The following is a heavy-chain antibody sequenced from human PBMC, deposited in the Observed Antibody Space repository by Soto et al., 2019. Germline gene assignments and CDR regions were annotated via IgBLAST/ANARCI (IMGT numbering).Heavy chain of an antibody. CDR1: GGTFSSYA. J-gene: IGHJ3*02. V-gene: IGHV1-69*06. Sequence: QVQLVQSGAEVKKPGSSVKVSCKASGGTFSSYAISWVRQAPGQGLEWMGGIIPSVGSTSYAQKFQGRVTMTRDTSTSTVYMELSSLRSEDTAVYYCARDPDLYDAFDIWGQGTMVTVSS. CDR3: ARDPDLYDAFDI. CDR2: IIPSVGST.